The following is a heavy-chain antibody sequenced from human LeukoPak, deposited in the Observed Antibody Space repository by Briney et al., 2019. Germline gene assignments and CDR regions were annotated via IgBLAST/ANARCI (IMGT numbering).Heavy chain of an antibody. V-gene: IGHV3-9*01. CDR1: GFTFDDYA. D-gene: IGHD3-10*01. CDR2: ISWNSDSI. Sequence: GGSLRLSCAASGFTFDDYAMHWVRQAPGKGLEWVSGISWNSDSIGYADSVKGRFTISRDNAKNSLYLQMNSLRAEDTALYYCAKDIDTYLVFDPWGQGTLVTVSS. CDR3: AKDIDTYLVFDP. J-gene: IGHJ5*02.